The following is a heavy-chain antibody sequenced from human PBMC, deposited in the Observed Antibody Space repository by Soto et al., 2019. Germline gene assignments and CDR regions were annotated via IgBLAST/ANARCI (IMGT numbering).Heavy chain of an antibody. CDR2: IYYSGST. CDR3: ARGRRIAVAGGGFDY. CDR1: GGSISSYY. D-gene: IGHD6-19*01. V-gene: IGHV4-59*01. J-gene: IGHJ4*02. Sequence: SETLSLTCTVSGGSISSYYRSWIRQPPGKGLEWIGYIYYSGSTNCNPSLKSRVTISVDTSKNQFSLKLSPVTAADTAVYYCARGRRIAVAGGGFDYWGQGTLVTVSS.